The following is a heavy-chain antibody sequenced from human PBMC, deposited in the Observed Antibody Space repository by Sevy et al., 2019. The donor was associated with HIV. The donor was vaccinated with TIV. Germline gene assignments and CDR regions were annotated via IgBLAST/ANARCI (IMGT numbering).Heavy chain of an antibody. D-gene: IGHD5-18*01. J-gene: IGHJ6*02. CDR3: AKETAMGYV. Sequence: GGSLRLSCAASGLPFSSYAMHWVRQGPGKGLEWVAVISYDARNEAYADSVKGRFTISRDNSKNTVYLEMNTLRAEDTAVYYCAKETAMGYVWGQGTTVTVSS. V-gene: IGHV3-30-3*02. CDR2: ISYDARNE. CDR1: GLPFSSYA.